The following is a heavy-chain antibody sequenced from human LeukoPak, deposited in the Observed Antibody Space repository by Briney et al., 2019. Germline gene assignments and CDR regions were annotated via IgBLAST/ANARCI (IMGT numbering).Heavy chain of an antibody. Sequence: GGSLRLSCAGSGFTFSSYWMNRVRQAPGKGLEWVANINRDGGETYCVDSVEGRLTISRDNAKNSLSLQMSSLRAEDTAVYYCARGSSNGFDVWGQGTMVTVSA. V-gene: IGHV3-7*05. CDR3: ARGSSNGFDV. J-gene: IGHJ3*01. CDR2: INRDGGET. D-gene: IGHD3-10*01. CDR1: GFTFSSYW.